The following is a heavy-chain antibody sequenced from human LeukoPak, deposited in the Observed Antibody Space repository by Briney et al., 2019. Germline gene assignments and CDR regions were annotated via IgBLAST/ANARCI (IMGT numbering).Heavy chain of an antibody. J-gene: IGHJ4*02. CDR1: AYSISSGYY. Sequence: SETLSLTCTVSAYSISSGYYWGWIRPPPGKGLEWIGSINHSGSTYYNPSLKSRVTISVDTSKNQFSLKLSSVTAADTAVYYCATEPIYYFDYWGQGTLVTVSS. V-gene: IGHV4-38-2*02. CDR2: INHSGST. CDR3: ATEPIYYFDY.